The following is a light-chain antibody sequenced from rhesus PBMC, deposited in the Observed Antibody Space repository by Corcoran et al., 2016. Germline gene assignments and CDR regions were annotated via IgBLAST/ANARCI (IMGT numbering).Light chain of an antibody. CDR2: FAN. Sequence: DIQMTQSPSSLSASVGDRVTITCRASQDITNFLNWYQQKPGKAPTLLIYFANRLESGVPSRFSGSGDGTEFMIAISSLEPEDFETYYCQQFNRLPLAFGGGTKVEIK. CDR1: QDITNF. V-gene: IGKV1-32*01. CDR3: QQFNRLPLA. J-gene: IGKJ4*01.